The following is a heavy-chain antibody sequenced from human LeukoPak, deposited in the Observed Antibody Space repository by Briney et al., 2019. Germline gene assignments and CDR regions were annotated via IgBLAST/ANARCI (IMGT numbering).Heavy chain of an antibody. D-gene: IGHD6-13*01. J-gene: IGHJ6*03. Sequence: PSETLSLTCAVYGGSFSGYYWSWIRQPPGKGLEWIGEINHSGSTNYNPSLKSRVTISVDTSKNQFSLKLSSVTAADTAVYYCARLPKELSSSWPYYYYYMDVWGKGTTVTVSS. CDR2: INHSGST. V-gene: IGHV4-34*01. CDR1: GGSFSGYY. CDR3: ARLPKELSSSWPYYYYYMDV.